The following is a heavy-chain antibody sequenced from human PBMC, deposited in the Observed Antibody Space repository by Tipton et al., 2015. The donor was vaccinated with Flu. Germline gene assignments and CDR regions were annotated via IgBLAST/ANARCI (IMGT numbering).Heavy chain of an antibody. CDR1: GGSISSYY. D-gene: IGHD3-9*01. J-gene: IGHJ6*02. CDR3: ARWGYYDILTGYYSSWYYGMDV. V-gene: IGHV4-59*01. CDR2: IYYSGST. Sequence: LRLSCTVSGGSISSYYWSWIRQPPGKGLEWIGYIYYSGSTNYNPSLNSRVTISVDTSKNQFSLKLSSVTAADTAVYYCARWGYYDILTGYYSSWYYGMDVWGQGTTVSVSS.